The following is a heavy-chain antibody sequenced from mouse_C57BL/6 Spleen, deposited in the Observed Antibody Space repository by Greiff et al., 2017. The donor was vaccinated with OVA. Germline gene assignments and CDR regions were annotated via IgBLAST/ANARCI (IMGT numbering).Heavy chain of an antibody. CDR2: IYPSDSET. V-gene: IGHV1-61*01. J-gene: IGHJ2*01. CDR3: ARGGDYYGNYEFDY. D-gene: IGHD2-1*01. CDR1: GYTFTSYW. Sequence: QVQLKQPGAELVRPGSSVKLSCKASGYTFTSYWMDWVKQRPGQGLEWIGNIYPSDSETHYNQKFKDKATLTVDKSSSTAYMQLSSLTSEDSAVYYCARGGDYYGNYEFDYWGQGTTLTVSS.